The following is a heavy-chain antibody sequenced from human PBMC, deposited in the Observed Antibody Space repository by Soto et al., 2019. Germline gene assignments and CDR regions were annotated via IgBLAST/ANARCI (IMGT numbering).Heavy chain of an antibody. V-gene: IGHV3-23*01. CDR3: AGSRVPPFSSRSYYFDY. CDR1: GFTFSSYA. D-gene: IGHD2-2*01. Sequence: EVQLLESGGGLVQPGGSLRLSCAASGFTFSSYAMSWVRQAPGEGLEWVSAVSGSGGSTYYADSVKGRFTISRDNSKNTLYLQMNSLRAEDTGVYYCAGSRVPPFSSRSYYFDYWGQGTLVTVSS. CDR2: VSGSGGST. J-gene: IGHJ4*02.